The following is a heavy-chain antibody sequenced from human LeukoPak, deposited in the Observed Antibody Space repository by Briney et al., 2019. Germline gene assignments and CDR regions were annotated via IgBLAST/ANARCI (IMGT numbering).Heavy chain of an antibody. D-gene: IGHD5-18*01. V-gene: IGHV3-30*02. CDR2: IRYDGSNK. J-gene: IGHJ6*03. CDR3: AKDDSPFPDFRDV. CDR1: GFTFSSYG. Sequence: PGRSLRLSCAASGFTFSSYGMHWVRQAPGKGLEWVAFIRYDGSNKYSADSVQGRFTISRDNSKNTLYLQMNSLRAEDTAVYYCAKDDSPFPDFRDVWGKGPTATISS.